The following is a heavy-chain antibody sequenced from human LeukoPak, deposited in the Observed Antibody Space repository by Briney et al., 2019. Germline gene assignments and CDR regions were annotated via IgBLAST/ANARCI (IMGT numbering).Heavy chain of an antibody. V-gene: IGHV1-69*13. D-gene: IGHD2-2*01. J-gene: IGHJ4*02. CDR2: ILPIFRMT. CDR1: GGTFRNYP. Sequence: SVKVSCKASGGTFRNYPISWVRRAPGQGLEWMGGILPIFRMTNYAEKFQGRVTITADESTTTAYLELNSLRSEDTAVYYCAICSSTWSGDRPDSWGQGSLVTVSS. CDR3: AICSSTWSGDRPDS.